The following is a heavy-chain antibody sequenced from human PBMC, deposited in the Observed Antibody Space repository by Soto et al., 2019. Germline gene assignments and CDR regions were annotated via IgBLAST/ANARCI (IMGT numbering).Heavy chain of an antibody. CDR1: GGTFNSYA. V-gene: IGHV1-69*13. Sequence: SVKVSCKTSGGTFNSYAISWVRQAPGQGLEWMGGIIPIFGTANYAQKFQGRVTITADESTSTAYMELSSLRSEDTAVYYCARNMITCGGQLGYGGQGILVNVSS. CDR2: IIPIFGTA. D-gene: IGHD3-16*01. CDR3: ARNMITCGGQLGY. J-gene: IGHJ4*02.